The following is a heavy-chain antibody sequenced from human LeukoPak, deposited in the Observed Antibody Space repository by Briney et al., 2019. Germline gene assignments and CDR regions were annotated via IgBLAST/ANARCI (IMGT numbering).Heavy chain of an antibody. CDR3: GRGAPLTVGASRAFDI. Sequence: PSETLSLTCIVSGASISSYYWSWIRQPPGKGLAWIGYIYYSGSTNYNPSLRSRVTISVDTSKNQFSLKLSSVTAADTAVYYCGRGAPLTVGASRAFDIWGQGTMVTVSS. CDR2: IYYSGST. J-gene: IGHJ3*02. D-gene: IGHD1-26*01. CDR1: GASISSYY. V-gene: IGHV4-59*01.